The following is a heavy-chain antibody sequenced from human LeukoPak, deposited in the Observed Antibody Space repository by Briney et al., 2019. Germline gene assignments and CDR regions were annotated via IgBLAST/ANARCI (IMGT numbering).Heavy chain of an antibody. V-gene: IGHV1-18*01. D-gene: IGHD6-19*01. Sequence: ASVKVSCKASGYTFTSYGISWVRQAPGQGLEWMGWISAYNGNTNYAQKLQGRVTMTTDTSTSTAYMELRSLRSDDTAVYYCARDLKRGYSSGRYSWGTGSSNDYWSQGTLVTVSS. CDR3: ARDLKRGYSSGRYSWGTGSSNDY. CDR1: GYTFTSYG. CDR2: ISAYNGNT. J-gene: IGHJ4*02.